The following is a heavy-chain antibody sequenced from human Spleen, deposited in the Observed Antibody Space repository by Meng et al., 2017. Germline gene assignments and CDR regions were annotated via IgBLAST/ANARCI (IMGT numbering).Heavy chain of an antibody. CDR3: AKIRYYESGGYPYAAFDI. D-gene: IGHD3-22*01. CDR1: GFTFSSYA. V-gene: IGHV3-23*01. J-gene: IGHJ3*02. Sequence: GESLKISCAASGFTFSSYAMSWVRQAPGKGLEWVSTISGSGGSTYYADSVKGRFTISRDNSKNTLYLQMNSLRAEDTAVYYCAKIRYYESGGYPYAAFDIWGQGTMVTVSS. CDR2: ISGSGGST.